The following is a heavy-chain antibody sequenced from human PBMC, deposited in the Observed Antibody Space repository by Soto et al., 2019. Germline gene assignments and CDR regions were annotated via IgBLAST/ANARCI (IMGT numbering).Heavy chain of an antibody. CDR3: ARVGHYYYGLDV. V-gene: IGHV1-3*01. CDR1: GYTFTTYV. CDR2: INAGNDNT. Sequence: QVQLVQSGAEVKKPGASVKVSCKASGYTFTTYVMHWVRQAPGQRLEWMGWINAGNDNTKYSEKFQGRVTITRDTSARTVYMELRSLSSEDTAVYYCARVGHYYYGLDVWGQGTTVTVSS. J-gene: IGHJ6*02. D-gene: IGHD3-3*01.